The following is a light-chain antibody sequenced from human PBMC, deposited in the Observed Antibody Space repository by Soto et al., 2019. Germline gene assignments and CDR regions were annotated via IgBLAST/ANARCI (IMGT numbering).Light chain of an antibody. CDR2: GAS. CDR3: QQRSNWTIIT. V-gene: IGKV3-11*01. CDR1: QSISNN. J-gene: IGKJ5*01. Sequence: IVMTPYPTTLSLSPGEKATLSYSASQSISNNFAWFQQKPGQVPRLLIYGASNRATGVSARFSGSGSGTEFTLTISSLEPEDFAVYYCQQRSNWTIITFGQGTRLEIK.